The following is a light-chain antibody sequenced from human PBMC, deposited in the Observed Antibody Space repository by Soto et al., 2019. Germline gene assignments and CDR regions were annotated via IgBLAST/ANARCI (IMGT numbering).Light chain of an antibody. CDR3: QQHNAWPLT. Sequence: EIVMTQSPATLSVTQGERVTLSCRASQSVSNNLAWYQQKPGQAPRLLIYGATATATGIPARFSGSGSGTEFTLTISSLQSEDFAVYYCQQHNAWPLTFGGGTKVEIK. J-gene: IGKJ4*01. CDR2: GAT. CDR1: QSVSNN. V-gene: IGKV3-15*01.